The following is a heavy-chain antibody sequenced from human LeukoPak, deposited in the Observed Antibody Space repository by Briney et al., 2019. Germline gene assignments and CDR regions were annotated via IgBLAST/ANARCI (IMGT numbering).Heavy chain of an antibody. CDR2: IKQDGSEK. D-gene: IGHD3-3*01. CDR1: GFTFSSYW. J-gene: IGHJ4*02. Sequence: GGSLRLSCAASGFTFSSYWMSWVRQAPGKGLEWVANIKQDGSEKYYVDSVKGRFTISRDNAKNSLYLQMNSLRAEDTAVYYCAKSLEPAGSGYYSGIDYWGQGTLVTVSS. V-gene: IGHV3-7*03. CDR3: AKSLEPAGSGYYSGIDY.